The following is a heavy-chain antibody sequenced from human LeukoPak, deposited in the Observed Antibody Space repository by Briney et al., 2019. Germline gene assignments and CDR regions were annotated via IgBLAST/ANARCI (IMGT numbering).Heavy chain of an antibody. Sequence: SETLSLTCIVSGGSISSGGYYWSWIRQHPGKGLEWIGYIYYSGSTYYNPSLKSRVTISVDTSKNQFSLKLSSVTAADTAVYYCASLLYDSSGYYYDYWGQGTLVTVSS. CDR3: ASLLYDSSGYYYDY. D-gene: IGHD3-22*01. CDR1: GGSISSGGYY. V-gene: IGHV4-31*03. J-gene: IGHJ4*02. CDR2: IYYSGST.